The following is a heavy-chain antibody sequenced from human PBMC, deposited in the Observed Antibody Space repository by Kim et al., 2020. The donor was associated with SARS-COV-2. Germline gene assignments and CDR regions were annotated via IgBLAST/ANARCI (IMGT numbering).Heavy chain of an antibody. Sequence: GGSLRLSCAVSGFTFSSYAMSWVRQAPGKGLEWVSAVSGSGGSTYYADSVKGRFTISRDNSKNTLYLQMSSPRADDTAVDYCSKGGYASGSLVYWGQGT. CDR2: VSGSGGST. CDR3: SKGGYASGSLVY. CDR1: GFTFSSYA. D-gene: IGHD3-10*01. V-gene: IGHV3-23*01. J-gene: IGHJ4*02.